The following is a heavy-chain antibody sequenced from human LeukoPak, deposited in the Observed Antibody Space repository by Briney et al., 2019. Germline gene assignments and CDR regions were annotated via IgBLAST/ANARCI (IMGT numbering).Heavy chain of an antibody. CDR3: ARDSSSSRRSYMDV. CDR1: GFTFSRNW. J-gene: IGHJ6*03. Sequence: GGSLRLSCAASGFTFSRNWMSWVRQAPGKGLEWVANIKQDGSEKYYVDSVKGRFTISRDNAKNSLYLQMSSLRSEDTAVYYCARDSSSSRRSYMDVWGKGTTVTVSS. CDR2: IKQDGSEK. D-gene: IGHD6-6*01. V-gene: IGHV3-7*03.